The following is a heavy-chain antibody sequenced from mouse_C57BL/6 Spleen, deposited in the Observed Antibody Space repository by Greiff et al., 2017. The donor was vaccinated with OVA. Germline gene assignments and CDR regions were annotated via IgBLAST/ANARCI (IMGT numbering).Heavy chain of an antibody. J-gene: IGHJ2*01. CDR3: ARRITTVVATDLDY. V-gene: IGHV1-59*01. CDR1: GYTFTSYW. D-gene: IGHD1-1*01. CDR2: IDPSDSYT. Sequence: QVQLQQPGAELVRPGTSVKLSCKASGYTFTSYWMHWVKQRPGQGLEWIGVIDPSDSYTNYNQKFKGKATLTVDTSSSTAYMQLSSLTSEDSAVYYCARRITTVVATDLDYWGKGTTLTVSS.